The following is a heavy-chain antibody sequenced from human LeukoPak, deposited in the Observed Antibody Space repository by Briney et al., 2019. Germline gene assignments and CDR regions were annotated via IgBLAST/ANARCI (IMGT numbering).Heavy chain of an antibody. CDR3: ARDLSSTANWEFDY. CDR2: LNPNNGYT. CDR1: GYTFVDYF. J-gene: IGHJ4*02. Sequence: ASVKVSCKTSGYTFVDYFIHWVRQAPGQGLEWMGRLNPNNGYTFYTEEFQGRVTMTSDTSISTAYMELTSLTSDDTALYYCARDLSSTANWEFDYWGQGTLVTVSS. D-gene: IGHD7-27*01. V-gene: IGHV1-2*06.